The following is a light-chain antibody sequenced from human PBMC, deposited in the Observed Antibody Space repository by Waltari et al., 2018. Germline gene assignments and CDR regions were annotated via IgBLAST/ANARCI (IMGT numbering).Light chain of an antibody. J-gene: IGLJ2*01. V-gene: IGLV2-14*03. Sequence: QSVLTQPASVSGSPGRSITISCTGANSDVGGYNYVPWYQQHPGRAPKLMIYAVSNRPSGVADRFSGSKSGNTASLTISGLQAEDEADYYCSSYTNRRDVIFGGGTKLTVL. CDR3: SSYTNRRDVI. CDR1: NSDVGGYNY. CDR2: AVS.